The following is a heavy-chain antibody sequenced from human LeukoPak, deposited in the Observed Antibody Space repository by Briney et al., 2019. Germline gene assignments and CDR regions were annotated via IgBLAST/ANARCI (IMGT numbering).Heavy chain of an antibody. CDR1: GGTFSSYA. D-gene: IGHD5-24*01. J-gene: IGHJ4*02. CDR3: AKGSSMGPISFYLDY. V-gene: IGHV1-69*01. CDR2: IIPIFGTA. Sequence: ASVKVSCKASGGTFSSYAISWVRQAPGQGLEWMGGIIPIFGTANYAQKFQGRVTITADESTSTAYLELDSLTSEDTAVYYCAKGSSMGPISFYLDYWGQGTLVAVSS.